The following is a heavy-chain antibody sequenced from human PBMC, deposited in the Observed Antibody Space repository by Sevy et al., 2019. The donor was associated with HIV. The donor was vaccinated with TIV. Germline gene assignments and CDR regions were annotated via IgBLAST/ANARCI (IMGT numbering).Heavy chain of an antibody. Sequence: GGSLRLPCAASGFTFSSYAMHWVRQAPGKGLEWVAVISYDGSNKYYADSVKGRFTISRDNSKNTLYLQMNSLRAEDTAVYYCARVVVITRGGDYWGQGTLVTVSS. V-gene: IGHV3-30-3*01. D-gene: IGHD3-22*01. CDR2: ISYDGSNK. CDR1: GFTFSSYA. CDR3: ARVVVITRGGDY. J-gene: IGHJ4*02.